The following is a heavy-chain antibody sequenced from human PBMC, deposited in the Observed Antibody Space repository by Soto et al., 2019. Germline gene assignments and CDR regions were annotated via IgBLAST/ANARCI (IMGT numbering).Heavy chain of an antibody. CDR2: IYYSGST. CDR3: ARVLDSGYSYGPNWFDP. D-gene: IGHD5-18*01. Sequence: SETLSLTCTVSGGSISSGDYYWSWIRQPPGKGLEWIGYIYYSGSTYYNPSLKSRVTISVDTSKNQFSLKLSSVTAADTAVYYCARVLDSGYSYGPNWFDPWGQGTRVTVSS. V-gene: IGHV4-30-4*01. CDR1: GGSISSGDYY. J-gene: IGHJ5*02.